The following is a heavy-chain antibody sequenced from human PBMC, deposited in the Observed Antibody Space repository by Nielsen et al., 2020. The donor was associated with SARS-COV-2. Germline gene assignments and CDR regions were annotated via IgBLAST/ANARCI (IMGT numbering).Heavy chain of an antibody. Sequence: GGSLRLSCAASGFTFSDYYMSWIRQAPGKGLEWVSYISSSSSTIYYADSVKGRFTISRDNAKNSLYLQMNSLRDEDTAVYYCAREVRTTPYYYYGMDVWGQGTTVTVSS. CDR1: GFTFSDYY. CDR3: AREVRTTPYYYYGMDV. V-gene: IGHV3-11*04. D-gene: IGHD1-14*01. CDR2: ISSSSSTI. J-gene: IGHJ6*02.